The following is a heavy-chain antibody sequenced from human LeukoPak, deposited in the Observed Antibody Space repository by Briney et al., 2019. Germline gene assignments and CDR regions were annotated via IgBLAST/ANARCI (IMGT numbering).Heavy chain of an antibody. D-gene: IGHD6-13*01. J-gene: IGHJ4*02. CDR2: IQYDGSNT. Sequence: GGSLRLTRAASGFTFSSYGMHWVRQAPGKGLEWVAFIQYDGSNTYYGDSVKGRFTISRDNSKNTLYLQMNSLRAEDTAVYYCAKDLIAAAGIDYWGQGTLVTVSS. CDR3: AKDLIAAAGIDY. V-gene: IGHV3-30*02. CDR1: GFTFSSYG.